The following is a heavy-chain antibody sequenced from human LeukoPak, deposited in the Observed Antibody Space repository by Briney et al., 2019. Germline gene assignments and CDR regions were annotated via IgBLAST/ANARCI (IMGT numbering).Heavy chain of an antibody. V-gene: IGHV3-48*03. CDR1: GFTFSSYE. D-gene: IGHD3-3*01. CDR3: ARKPYYDFWSGHWTDYYYYMDV. J-gene: IGHJ6*03. Sequence: GGSLRLSCAASGFTFSSYEMNWVRQAPGKGLEWVSYISSSGSTIYYADSVKGRFTISRDNAKNSLYLQMNSLRAEDTAVYYCARKPYYDFWSGHWTDYYYYMDVWGKGTTVTVSS. CDR2: ISSSGSTI.